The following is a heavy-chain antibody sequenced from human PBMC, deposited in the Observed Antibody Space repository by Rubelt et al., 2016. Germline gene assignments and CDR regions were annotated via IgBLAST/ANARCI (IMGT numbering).Heavy chain of an antibody. J-gene: IGHJ5*02. CDR1: GGSFSGYY. CDR3: ARVVVVPGRLDYTWFDP. D-gene: IGHD2-15*01. Sequence: QVQLQQWGAGLLKPSETLSLTCAVYGGSFSGYYWSWIRQPPGKGLEWIGEINHSGSTNYNPSLKSRVTISGDTSKNQFSLKLSSVTAADTAVYYCARVVVVPGRLDYTWFDPWGRGTLVTVSS. CDR2: INHSGST. V-gene: IGHV4-34*01.